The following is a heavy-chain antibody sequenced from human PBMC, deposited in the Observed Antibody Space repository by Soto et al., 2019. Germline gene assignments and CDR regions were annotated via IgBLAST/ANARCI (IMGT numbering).Heavy chain of an antibody. Sequence: GGSLRLSCSASGFTFSSCAMHWVRQAAGKGLEWVSSISSSSSYIYYADSVKGRFTISRDNAKNSLYLQMNSLRAEDTAVYYCARVVDYYDPYYYYGMDVWGQGTTVTVSS. CDR1: GFTFSSCA. D-gene: IGHD3-22*01. V-gene: IGHV3-21*01. CDR3: ARVVDYYDPYYYYGMDV. J-gene: IGHJ6*02. CDR2: ISSSSSYI.